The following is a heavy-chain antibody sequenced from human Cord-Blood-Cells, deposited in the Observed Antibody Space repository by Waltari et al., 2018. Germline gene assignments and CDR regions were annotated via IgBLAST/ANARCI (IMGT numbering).Heavy chain of an antibody. CDR1: GFPFSNAG. D-gene: IGHD7-27*01. CDR3: TTNWGSYVN. V-gene: IGHV3-15*01. Sequence: EVQLVESGGGLVKPGGSLRLSCAASGFPFSNAGMSWARQAPGKGLEGVCRIKSKTDGGTTDYAAPVKGRFTISREESKNTLYLQMNSLKTEDTAVYYCTTNWGSYVNWGQGTLVTVSS. J-gene: IGHJ4*02. CDR2: IKSKTDGGTT.